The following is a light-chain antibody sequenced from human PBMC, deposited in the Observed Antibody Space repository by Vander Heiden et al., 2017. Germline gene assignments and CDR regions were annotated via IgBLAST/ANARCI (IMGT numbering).Light chain of an antibody. V-gene: IGLV2-14*01. J-gene: IGLJ2*01. CDR1: SSDVGGNKY. CDR2: EVS. Sequence: QSALTQPAPVSGSPGPSITISCTCTSSDVGGNKYVSWYQQHPGKAPNLMIYEVSNRPSGVSNRFSGSKSGNTASLTISGLQAEDEADYYCSSFTSSSTVLFGGGTKLTVL. CDR3: SSFTSSSTVL.